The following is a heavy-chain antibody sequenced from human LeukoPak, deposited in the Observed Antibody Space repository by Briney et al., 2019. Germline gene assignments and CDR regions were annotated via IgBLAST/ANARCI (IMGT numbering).Heavy chain of an antibody. CDR1: GFNFRAYW. Sequence: PGGSLRLSCTTSGFNFRAYWMAWVRQAPGKGLKWVSAITNSGHNTEYADSVKGRFTISRDNSKNTLYLQMNSLRAEDTAVYYCARDGCGTSCYRPQFWAQNWFDSWGQGTLVTVSS. D-gene: IGHD2-2*01. CDR2: ITNSGHNT. J-gene: IGHJ5*01. CDR3: ARDGCGTSCYRPQFWAQNWFDS. V-gene: IGHV3-23*01.